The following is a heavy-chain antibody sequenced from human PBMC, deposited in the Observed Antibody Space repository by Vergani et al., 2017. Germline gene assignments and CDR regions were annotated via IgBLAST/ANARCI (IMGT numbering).Heavy chain of an antibody. Sequence: VQLLESGGGLVQPGGSLRLSCAASGFTFSSYAMSWIRQPPGKGLEWIGEINHSGSTNYNPSLKSRVTISVDTSKNQFSLKLSSVTAADTAVYYCARGRGVTTTPFALFWGQGTLVTVSS. CDR2: INHSGST. D-gene: IGHD3-22*01. V-gene: IGHV4-34*01. CDR3: ARGRGVTTTPFALF. J-gene: IGHJ4*02. CDR1: GFTFSSYA.